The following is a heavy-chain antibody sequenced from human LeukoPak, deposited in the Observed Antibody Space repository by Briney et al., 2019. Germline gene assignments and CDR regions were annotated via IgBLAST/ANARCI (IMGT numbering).Heavy chain of an antibody. CDR3: VRDSIYCTSTNCFFDY. V-gene: IGHV3-43*01. Sequence: GGSLRLSCAASGFTFDDYPMHWVRQAPGKGLEWVSPISWDGGSTYYEDSVKGRFTVSRDNNKNSLYLQMNSLRTEDTAFYYCVRDSIYCTSTNCFFDYWGQGTLVTVSS. CDR1: GFTFDDYP. J-gene: IGHJ4*02. CDR2: ISWDGGST. D-gene: IGHD2-2*01.